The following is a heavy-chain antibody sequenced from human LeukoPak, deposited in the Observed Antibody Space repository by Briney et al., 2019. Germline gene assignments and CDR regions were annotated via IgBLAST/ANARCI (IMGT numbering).Heavy chain of an antibody. J-gene: IGHJ4*02. D-gene: IGHD3-22*01. CDR2: IYSGGST. CDR3: ARGGIDYDRSFDY. CDR1: GFTVSSNY. V-gene: IGHV3-66*02. Sequence: GGSLRLSCAASGFTVSSNYMSWVRQAPGEGLEWVSVIYSGGSTYYADSVKGRFTISRDNSKNTLYLQMNSLRAEDTAVYYCARGGIDYDRSFDYWGQGTLVTVSS.